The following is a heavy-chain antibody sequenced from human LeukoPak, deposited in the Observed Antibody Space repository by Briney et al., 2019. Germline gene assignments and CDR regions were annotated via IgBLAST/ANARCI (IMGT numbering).Heavy chain of an antibody. CDR1: GYTFTSYD. D-gene: IGHD5-24*01. J-gene: IGHJ4*02. CDR2: MNPNSGNT. CDR3: ARGFKAKLMATIGSDFDY. Sequence: GATVKVSCKASGYTFTSYDINWVRQATGQGLEWVGWMNPNSGNTGYAQKFQGRVTMTRNTSISTAYMELSSLRSEDTAVYYCARGFKAKLMATIGSDFDYWGQGTLVTVSS. V-gene: IGHV1-8*01.